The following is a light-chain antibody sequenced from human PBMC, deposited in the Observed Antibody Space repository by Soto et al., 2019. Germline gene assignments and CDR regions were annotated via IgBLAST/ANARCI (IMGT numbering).Light chain of an antibody. Sequence: QSALTQPASVSGSPGQSITISCTGTSSDVGGYNYVSWYQQHPGKAPKLMIYDVSNRPSGVSNRFSGSKSGNTASLTISGLQAEDEADYYCSSYTSSSFSDVVFGGGTKLTVL. V-gene: IGLV2-14*01. CDR3: SSYTSSSFSDVV. CDR1: SSDVGGYNY. CDR2: DVS. J-gene: IGLJ2*01.